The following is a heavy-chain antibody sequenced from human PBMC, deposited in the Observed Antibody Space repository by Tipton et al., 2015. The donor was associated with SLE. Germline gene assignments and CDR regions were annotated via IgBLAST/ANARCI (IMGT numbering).Heavy chain of an antibody. Sequence: TLSLTCDVSTYSINSDYFGGWIRQPPGKGLEWIGSIYDSGSTYYNPSFKSRVTISVDTSKNQFSLKLGSVTAADTAVSYCGMNWRSRGHDVFDIWGQGTMVTVSS. D-gene: IGHD1-1*01. CDR3: GMNWRSRGHDVFDI. CDR1: TYSINSDYF. V-gene: IGHV4-38-2*01. J-gene: IGHJ3*02. CDR2: IYDSGST.